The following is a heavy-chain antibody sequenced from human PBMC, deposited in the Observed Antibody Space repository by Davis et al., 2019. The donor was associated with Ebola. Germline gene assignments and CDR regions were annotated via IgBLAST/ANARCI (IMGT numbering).Heavy chain of an antibody. CDR1: GFSFSNYW. Sequence: GESLKISCVASGFSFSNYWMSWVRQAPGKGLEWVANIKQDGSEKSYVDSVKGRFTISRDNAKNSLYLQMNSLRAEDTAVYYCARAPAGRWQWPGTACDQWGQGTLVTVSS. V-gene: IGHV3-7*04. D-gene: IGHD6-19*01. CDR3: ARAPAGRWQWPGTACDQ. CDR2: IKQDGSEK. J-gene: IGHJ5*02.